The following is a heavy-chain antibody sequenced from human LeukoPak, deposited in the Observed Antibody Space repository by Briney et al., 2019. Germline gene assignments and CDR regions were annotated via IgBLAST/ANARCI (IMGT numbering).Heavy chain of an antibody. CDR1: GFTFSDYA. CDR3: AREGKAAGASGWIDP. J-gene: IGHJ5*02. V-gene: IGHV3-33*01. D-gene: IGHD6-13*01. CDR2: IRYDGSNK. Sequence: QPGRSLRLSSAASGFTFSDYAMHWVRQVPDKGLEWVAVIRYDGSNKYHPDSVKGRFTNSRDNSKNTLYLEMNSLKVEDPAVYYCAREGKAAGASGWIDPWGQGTLVTVSS.